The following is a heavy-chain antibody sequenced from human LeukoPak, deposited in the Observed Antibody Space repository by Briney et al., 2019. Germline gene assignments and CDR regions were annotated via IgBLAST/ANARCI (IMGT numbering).Heavy chain of an antibody. V-gene: IGHV4-34*01. Sequence: PSETLSLTCAVYGGSFSGYYWSWIRQPPGKGLEWIGEINHSGSTNYNPSLKSRVTISVDTSKNQFSLKLSSVTAADTAVYYCARGYDSSGYSDYFDYWGQGTLVTVSS. CDR2: INHSGST. CDR3: ARGYDSSGYSDYFDY. CDR1: GGSFSGYY. J-gene: IGHJ4*02. D-gene: IGHD3-22*01.